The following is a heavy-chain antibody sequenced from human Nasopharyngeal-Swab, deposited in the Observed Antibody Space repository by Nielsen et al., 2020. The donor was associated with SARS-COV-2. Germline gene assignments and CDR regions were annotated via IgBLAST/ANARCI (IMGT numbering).Heavy chain of an antibody. V-gene: IGHV4-59*13. CDR2: IYYSGST. CDR1: GGSISSYY. J-gene: IGHJ3*02. CDR3: ARNLVGYYYDMVGAFDI. Sequence: SETLSLTCTVSGGSISSYYWSWIRRPPGKGLEWIGYIYYSGSTNYNPSLKSRVTISVDTSKNQFSLKLSSVTAADTAVYYCARNLVGYYYDMVGAFDIWGQGTMVTVSS. D-gene: IGHD3-22*01.